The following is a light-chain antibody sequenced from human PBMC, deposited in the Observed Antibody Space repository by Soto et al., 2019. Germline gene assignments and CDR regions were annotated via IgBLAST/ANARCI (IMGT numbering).Light chain of an antibody. CDR3: QQVNSYPLT. V-gene: IGKV1-9*01. Sequence: DIQLTQSPSFLSASVGDRVTITCRASQGISSFLAWYQQRPGKAPNLLIYAASTLQSGVPSRFSGSGSGTEFTLTISSLQPEDFATYYCQQVNSYPLTFGQGTKVKIK. J-gene: IGKJ1*01. CDR2: AAS. CDR1: QGISSF.